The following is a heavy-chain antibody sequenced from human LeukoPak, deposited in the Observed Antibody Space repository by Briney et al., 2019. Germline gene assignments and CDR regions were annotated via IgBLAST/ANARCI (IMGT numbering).Heavy chain of an antibody. CDR2: ISYDGSNK. CDR1: GFTFSSYG. J-gene: IGHJ6*02. V-gene: IGHV3-30*18. Sequence: GRSLRLSCAASGFTFSSYGMHWVRQAPGKGLEWVAVISYDGSNKYYADSVKGRFTISRDNSKNTLYLQMNSLRAEDTAVYYCAKGIQWLVFGYYGMDVWGQGTTVTVSS. CDR3: AKGIQWLVFGYYGMDV. D-gene: IGHD6-19*01.